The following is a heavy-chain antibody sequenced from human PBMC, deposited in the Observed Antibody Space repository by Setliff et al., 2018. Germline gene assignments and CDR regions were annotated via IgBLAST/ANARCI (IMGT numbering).Heavy chain of an antibody. Sequence: SETLSLTCSVSGGSISNFYWSWIRQPPGKGLEWIGSISPGRSINYNPSLRSRVTISVDTSNNQFSLKVSSVTAADTAVYYCARAPPNRYSGSYEYFYMDVWGKGTTVTVSS. CDR2: ISPGRSI. CDR3: ARAPPNRYSGSYEYFYMDV. CDR1: GGSISNFY. J-gene: IGHJ6*03. V-gene: IGHV4-4*08. D-gene: IGHD1-26*01.